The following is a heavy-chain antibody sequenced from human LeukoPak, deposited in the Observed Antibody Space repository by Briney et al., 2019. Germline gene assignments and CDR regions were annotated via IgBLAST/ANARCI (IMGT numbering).Heavy chain of an antibody. CDR1: GFTFSNYW. J-gene: IGHJ4*02. CDR3: VRSLRSADF. V-gene: IGHV3-74*01. Sequence: PWGSLRLSCEASGFTFSNYWMHWVRHPPGKGLMWVSQISTDGSQTFYADSVKGRFTISRDNAQNTLFLQMDSLRPEDTAVYYCVRSLRSADFWGQGTLVTVSS. CDR2: ISTDGSQT.